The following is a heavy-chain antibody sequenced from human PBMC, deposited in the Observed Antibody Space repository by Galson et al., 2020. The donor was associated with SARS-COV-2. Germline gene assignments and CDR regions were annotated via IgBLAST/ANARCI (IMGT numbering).Heavy chain of an antibody. J-gene: IGHJ4*02. V-gene: IGHV5-51*01. CDR2: IYPGDSDT. CDR1: GYSFTSYW. Sequence: KIGESLKISCKGSGYSFTSYWIGWVRQMPGKGLEWKGIIYPGDSDTRYSPSFQGQVTISADKSISTAYLQWSSLKAADTAMYYCAAGYSSSWYYFDYWGQGTLVTVSS. D-gene: IGHD6-13*01. CDR3: AAGYSSSWYYFDY.